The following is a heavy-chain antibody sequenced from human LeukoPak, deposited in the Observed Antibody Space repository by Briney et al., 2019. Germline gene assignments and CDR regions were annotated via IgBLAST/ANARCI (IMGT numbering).Heavy chain of an antibody. D-gene: IGHD6-13*01. V-gene: IGHV4-59*01. CDR3: ARDYSSSWSRPDAFDI. CDR1: GGSISSYY. Sequence: PSETLSLTCTVSGGSISSYYWSWIRQPPGKGLEWIGYIYYSGSTNYNPSLKSRVTISVDTSKNQISLKLSSVTAADTAVYYCARDYSSSWSRPDAFDIWGQRTMVTVSS. CDR2: IYYSGST. J-gene: IGHJ3*02.